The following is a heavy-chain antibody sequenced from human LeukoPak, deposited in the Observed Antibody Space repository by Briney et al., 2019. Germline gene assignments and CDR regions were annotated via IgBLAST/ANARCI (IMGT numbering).Heavy chain of an antibody. V-gene: IGHV3-53*01. CDR3: VKDTDKYDNGRDWFDP. CDR2: IYRGGIT. CDR1: GFTVSESY. Sequence: PGGSLRLSCAASGFTVSESYMSWVRQAPGKGLECVSIIYRGGITYYAESVKGRFTISRDNSKNTLYLQMDSLRVEDTAVYYCVKDTDKYDNGRDWFDPWGQGALVTVSS. D-gene: IGHD3-22*01. J-gene: IGHJ5*02.